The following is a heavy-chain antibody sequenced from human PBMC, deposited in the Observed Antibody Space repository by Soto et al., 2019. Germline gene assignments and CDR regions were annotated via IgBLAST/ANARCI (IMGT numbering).Heavy chain of an antibody. CDR3: ARGLGGRMDD. D-gene: IGHD3-16*01. Sequence: QVQLVQSGAEVKKPGSSVRVSCKASGTIFSSYTISWVRQAPGQGLEWMGRIIPILGETNSAQKFQDRVTLTADKSTNTASMELNSPRLEDTAVYYCARGLGGRMDDWGQGTTVTVSS. CDR1: GTIFSSYT. V-gene: IGHV1-69*08. CDR2: IIPILGET. J-gene: IGHJ6*02.